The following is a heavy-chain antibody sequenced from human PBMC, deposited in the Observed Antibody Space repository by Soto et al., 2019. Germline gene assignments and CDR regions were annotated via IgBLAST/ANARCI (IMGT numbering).Heavy chain of an antibody. CDR3: AGSGYYHNSGMDV. D-gene: IGHD3-22*01. Sequence: PSETLSLTCAVSGDSISSYYCMWIRQPPGKGLESIGYLYYGRSANYNPSLKSRVTISVDRSKNQFSLKLSSVTAADTAVYYCAGSGYYHNSGMDVWGQGTTVTVSS. CDR1: GDSISSYY. V-gene: IGHV4-59*12. CDR2: LYYGRSA. J-gene: IGHJ6*02.